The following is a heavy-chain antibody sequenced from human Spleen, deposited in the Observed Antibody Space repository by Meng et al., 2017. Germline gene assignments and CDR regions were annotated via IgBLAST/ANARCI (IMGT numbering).Heavy chain of an antibody. CDR3: ARGYCSAGTCYPSNY. Sequence: VELESVGPGLVRPSETPSLTCTVSADSGSSGSYYWSWIRQPPGKGLQYIGFIFTSGSTNYNPSLKGRVSVSLDTSRNQISLRLSSVTAADTAVYYCARGYCSAGTCYPSNYWGQGILVTVSS. CDR2: IFTSGST. J-gene: IGHJ4*02. D-gene: IGHD2-15*01. CDR1: ADSGSSGSYY. V-gene: IGHV4-61*01.